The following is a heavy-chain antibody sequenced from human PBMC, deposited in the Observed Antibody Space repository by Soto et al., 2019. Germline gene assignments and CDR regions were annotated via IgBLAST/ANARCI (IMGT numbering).Heavy chain of an antibody. Sequence: EVQLLESGGGLVQPGGSLRLSCAASGFTFMSNAMSWVRQAPGKGLEWVSAISGDGADTYYADSVRGRFTISRDNSKNTLSLQMNSLRDEDTALYYCVKDFRCADWGQGTLVTVSS. CDR1: GFTFMSNA. V-gene: IGHV3-23*01. CDR2: ISGDGADT. J-gene: IGHJ4*02. D-gene: IGHD2-8*01. CDR3: VKDFRCAD.